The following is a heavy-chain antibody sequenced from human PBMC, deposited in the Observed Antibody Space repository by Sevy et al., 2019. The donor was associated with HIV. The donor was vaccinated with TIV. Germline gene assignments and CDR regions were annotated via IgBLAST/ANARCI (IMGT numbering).Heavy chain of an antibody. CDR1: GFTFSNYD. J-gene: IGHJ4*03. Sequence: WGSLRLSCAASGFTFSNYDMHWVRQAPGKGLEWVAVISHDGNYKNYADSVKVRFTISRDDFKNTLYLQMSSLRPEDTAVYFCARLFSCGGDCYYLDYWGQGTTVTVSS. V-gene: IGHV3-30-3*01. CDR2: ISHDGNYK. CDR3: ARLFSCGGDCYYLDY. D-gene: IGHD2-21*02.